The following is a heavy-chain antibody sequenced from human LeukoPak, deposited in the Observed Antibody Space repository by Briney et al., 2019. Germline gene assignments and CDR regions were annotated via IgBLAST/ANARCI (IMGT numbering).Heavy chain of an antibody. Sequence: ASVKVSCKTSGYSFTDYYMHWVRQAPGQGLEWMGWINPNSGGTSAAQKFQGRVTMTRDTSITTVYMEVSWLTSDDTAIYYCARADRLHGGPYLIGPWGQGTLVTVS. J-gene: IGHJ5*02. D-gene: IGHD2-21*01. CDR1: GYSFTDYY. CDR2: INPNSGGT. V-gene: IGHV1-2*02. CDR3: ARADRLHGGPYLIGP.